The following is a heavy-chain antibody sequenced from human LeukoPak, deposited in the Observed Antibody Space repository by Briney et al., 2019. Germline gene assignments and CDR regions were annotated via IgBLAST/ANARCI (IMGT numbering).Heavy chain of an antibody. Sequence: SETLSLTCTVSGGSISSYYWSWIRQPPGKGLEWIGYIYYSGSTNYNPSLKSRVTISVDTSKNQFSLKLSSVTAADTAVYYCVSGYYYFDFWGQGTLVTVSS. J-gene: IGHJ4*02. D-gene: IGHD5-18*01. V-gene: IGHV4-59*01. CDR1: GGSISSYY. CDR2: IYYSGST. CDR3: VSGYYYFDF.